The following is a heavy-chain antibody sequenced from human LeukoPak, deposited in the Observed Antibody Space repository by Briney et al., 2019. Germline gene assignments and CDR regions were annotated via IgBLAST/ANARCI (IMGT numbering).Heavy chain of an antibody. V-gene: IGHV4-39*07. CDR2: IYYSGST. CDR3: ARVAVVAAYFFDY. Sequence: PSETLSLTCTVSGGSISGSSYYWGWIRQPPGKGLEWIGSIYYSGSTYYNPSLKSRVTISVDTSKNQFSLKLSSVTAADTAVYYCARVAVVAAYFFDYWGQGTLVTVSS. CDR1: GGSISGSSYY. D-gene: IGHD2-15*01. J-gene: IGHJ4*02.